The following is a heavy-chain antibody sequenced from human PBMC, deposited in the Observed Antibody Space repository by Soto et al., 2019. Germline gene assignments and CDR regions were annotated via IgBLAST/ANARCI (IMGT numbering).Heavy chain of an antibody. V-gene: IGHV4-61*01. J-gene: IGHJ4*02. CDR2: IYDSGST. D-gene: IGHD1-26*01. CDR3: ARDHVSGSYSDY. CDR1: GGSVSSGSYY. Sequence: QVQLQESGPGLVMPSETLSLTCTVSGGSVSSGSYYWSWIRQPPGKGLEWIGYIYDSGSTNYNPSLKRRVTISVDTSKNQFSLKLSSVTAADTAVYYCARDHVSGSYSDYWGQGTLVTVSS.